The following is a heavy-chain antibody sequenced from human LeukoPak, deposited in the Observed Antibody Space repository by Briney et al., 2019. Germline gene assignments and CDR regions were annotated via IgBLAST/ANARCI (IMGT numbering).Heavy chain of an antibody. CDR3: ARSYSSGPFDL. J-gene: IGHJ4*02. CDR2: IYYSGST. CDR1: GGSISSYY. Sequence: SETLSLTCTVSGGSISSYYWSWIRQPPGKGLEWIGYIYYSGSTKCNASLKSRVTISLDTSNNQFSLKLRSMTAADTAVYYRARSYSSGPFDLWGQGTLVIASS. D-gene: IGHD6-19*01. V-gene: IGHV4-59*01.